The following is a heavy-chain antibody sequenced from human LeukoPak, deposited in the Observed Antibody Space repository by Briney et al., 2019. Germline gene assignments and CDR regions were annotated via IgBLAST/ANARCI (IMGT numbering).Heavy chain of an antibody. J-gene: IGHJ4*02. CDR2: INPSGGAT. CDR3: ARDGTHPERKVATFY. V-gene: IGHV1-46*01. Sequence: ASVKVSCKASGYTFTSYYMHWVRQAPGQGLEWMGIINPSGGATNYAQKFQGRVTMTRDTSTSTVYMELSSLRSEDTAVYYCARDGTHPERKVATFYWGQGTLVTVSS. CDR1: GYTFTSYY. D-gene: IGHD1-26*01.